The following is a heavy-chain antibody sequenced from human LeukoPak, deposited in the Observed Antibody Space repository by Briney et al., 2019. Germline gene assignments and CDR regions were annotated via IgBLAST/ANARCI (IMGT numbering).Heavy chain of an antibody. V-gene: IGHV2-5*02. Sequence: SGPTLVNPTQTLTLTCTFSGFSLSTSGVGVGWIRQPPGKALEWLALIYWDDDKRYSPSLKSRLTITKDTSKNQVVLTMTNMDPVDTATYYCALTYSLVVTSNFDYWGQGTLVTVSS. CDR2: IYWDDDK. D-gene: IGHD2-21*02. CDR1: GFSLSTSGVG. CDR3: ALTYSLVVTSNFDY. J-gene: IGHJ4*02.